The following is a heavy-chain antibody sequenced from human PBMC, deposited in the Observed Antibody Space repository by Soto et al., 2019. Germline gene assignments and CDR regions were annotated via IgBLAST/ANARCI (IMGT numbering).Heavy chain of an antibody. CDR3: AKDHEMAGPELYYFDY. J-gene: IGHJ4*02. D-gene: IGHD3-10*01. CDR1: GFTFSSYG. Sequence: GGSLRLSCAASGFTFSSYGMHWVRQAPGKGLEWVAVISYDGSNKYYADSVKGRFTISRDNSKNTLYLQMNSLRAEDTAVYYCAKDHEMAGPELYYFDYWGQGTLVTVSS. CDR2: ISYDGSNK. V-gene: IGHV3-30*18.